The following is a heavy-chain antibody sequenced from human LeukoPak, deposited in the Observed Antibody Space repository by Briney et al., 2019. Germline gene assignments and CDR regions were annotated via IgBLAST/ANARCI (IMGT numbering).Heavy chain of an antibody. J-gene: IGHJ5*02. CDR1: GYTFSTYG. CDR3: ARVGRDCSDINCYWADWFDP. D-gene: IGHD2-2*01. CDR2: ISGSTGST. Sequence: ASVKVCCKASGYTFSTYGITWVREAPGQGPEWLGWISGSTGSTHYKQAVQGRVTMTTDTSTATAYMELRSLRSDDTAIYYCARVGRDCSDINCYWADWFDPWGQGTLVIVSS. V-gene: IGHV1-18*01.